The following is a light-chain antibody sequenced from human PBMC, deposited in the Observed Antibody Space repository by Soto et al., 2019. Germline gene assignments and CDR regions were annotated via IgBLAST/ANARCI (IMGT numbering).Light chain of an antibody. J-gene: IGLJ3*02. Sequence: QSVLTQPPSASGTPGQSVTISCSGSSSNIGSNTVNWYQQLSGAAPKLLIHNNDQRPSGVPDRFSDSKSDTSASLAISGLQSADEADYYCAAWDDSLTAVLFGGGTKLTVL. CDR3: AAWDDSLTAVL. CDR1: SSNIGSNT. CDR2: NND. V-gene: IGLV1-44*01.